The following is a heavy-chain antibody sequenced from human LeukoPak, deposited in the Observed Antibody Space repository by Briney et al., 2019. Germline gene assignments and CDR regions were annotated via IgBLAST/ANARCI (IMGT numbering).Heavy chain of an antibody. CDR1: GFTFSNAW. CDR3: AKGPPYSSLVSFDP. D-gene: IGHD6-13*01. CDR2: ISGSGGST. V-gene: IGHV3-23*01. Sequence: GGSLRLSCAASGFTFSNAWMSWVRQAPGKGLEWVSAISGSGGSTYYADSVKGRFTISRDNSKNTLYLQMNSLRAEDTAVYYCAKGPPYSSLVSFDPWGQGTLVTVSS. J-gene: IGHJ5*02.